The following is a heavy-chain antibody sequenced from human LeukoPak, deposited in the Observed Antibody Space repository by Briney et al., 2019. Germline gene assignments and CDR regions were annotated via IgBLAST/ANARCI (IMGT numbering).Heavy chain of an antibody. CDR2: IIPIFGTA. Sequence: SVKVSCKASGYTFTSYAISWVRQAPGQGLEWMGGIIPIFGTANYARKFQGRVTITADESTSTAYMELSSLRSEDTAVYYCARDNPRDYYDSSGYPIGGYYFDYWGQGTLVTVSS. CDR1: GYTFTSYA. J-gene: IGHJ4*02. CDR3: ARDNPRDYYDSSGYPIGGYYFDY. D-gene: IGHD3-22*01. V-gene: IGHV1-69*13.